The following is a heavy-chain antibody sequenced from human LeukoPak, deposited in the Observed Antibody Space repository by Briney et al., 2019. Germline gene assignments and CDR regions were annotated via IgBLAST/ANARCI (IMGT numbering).Heavy chain of an antibody. V-gene: IGHV3-30*03. D-gene: IGHD6-13*01. CDR2: ISYDGSNK. CDR1: GFTFSSYG. Sequence: GRSLRLSCAASGFTFSSYGMHWVRQAPGKGLEWVAVISYDGSNKYYADSVKGRFTISRDNAKNSLYLQMNSLRAGDTAVYYCARGTAAGMGYWGQGTLVTVSS. J-gene: IGHJ4*02. CDR3: ARGTAAGMGY.